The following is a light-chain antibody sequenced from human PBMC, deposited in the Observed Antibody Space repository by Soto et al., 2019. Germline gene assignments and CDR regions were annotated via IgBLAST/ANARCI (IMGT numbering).Light chain of an antibody. CDR1: QSVSSS. Sequence: EIVMTQSPVTLSVSPGERATLSCRASQSVSSSLAWYQQRPGQAPRLLIYGASTRATGFPARFSGSGSGTAFTLTISGLQSEDFAVYYCQQYNNWPWTFGQGTKVEIQ. CDR2: GAS. J-gene: IGKJ1*01. V-gene: IGKV3-15*01. CDR3: QQYNNWPWT.